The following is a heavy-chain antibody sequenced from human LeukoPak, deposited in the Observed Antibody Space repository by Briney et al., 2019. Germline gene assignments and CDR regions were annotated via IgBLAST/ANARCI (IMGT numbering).Heavy chain of an antibody. CDR2: TYYRSTWIS. CDR3: ARKGTVTTPFDY. J-gene: IGHJ4*02. V-gene: IGHV6-1*01. CDR1: GDSFSSNSAA. D-gene: IGHD1/OR15-1a*01. Sequence: SQTLSLTCALSGDSFSSNSAAWNWLRQSPSRGLEWLGRTYYRSTWISDYAVSVKSRMTINADTSKNQFSLQVHSVTPEDTAVYYCARKGTVTTPFDYWGQGILVTVSS.